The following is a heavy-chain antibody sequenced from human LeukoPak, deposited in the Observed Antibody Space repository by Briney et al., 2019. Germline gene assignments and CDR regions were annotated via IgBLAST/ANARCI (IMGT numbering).Heavy chain of an antibody. Sequence: PSETLSLTCAVYGGSFSGYYWSWIRQPPGKGLEWIGEINHSGSTNYNPSLKSRVTISVDTSKNRFSLKLSSVTAADTAVYYCARAALGYCSGGSCRNDAFDIWGQGTMVTVSS. J-gene: IGHJ3*02. CDR1: GGSFSGYY. V-gene: IGHV4-34*01. CDR3: ARAALGYCSGGSCRNDAFDI. CDR2: INHSGST. D-gene: IGHD2-15*01.